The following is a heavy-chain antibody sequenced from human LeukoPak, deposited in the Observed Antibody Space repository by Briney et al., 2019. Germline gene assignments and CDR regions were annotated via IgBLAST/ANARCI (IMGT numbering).Heavy chain of an antibody. Sequence: ASVKVSCKASGYTFTGYYMHWVRQAPGQGLGWMGWINPNSGGTNYAQKFQGRVTMTRDTSISTAYMELSRLRSDDTAVYYCARELPDYYGSSGSTDDYWGQGTLVTVSS. D-gene: IGHD3-22*01. CDR1: GYTFTGYY. CDR2: INPNSGGT. V-gene: IGHV1-2*02. J-gene: IGHJ4*02. CDR3: ARELPDYYGSSGSTDDY.